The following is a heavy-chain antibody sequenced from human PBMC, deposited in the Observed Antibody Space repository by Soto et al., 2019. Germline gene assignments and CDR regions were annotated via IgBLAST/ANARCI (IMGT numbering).Heavy chain of an antibody. D-gene: IGHD2-15*01. CDR2: ISGSGGST. V-gene: IGHV3-23*01. J-gene: IGHJ4*02. CDR3: ARVDGDVVVAATFDY. CDR1: GFTFSSYA. Sequence: GGSLRLSCAASGFTFSSYAMSWVRQAPGKGLEWVSAISGSGGSTYYADSVKGRFTISRDNSKNTLYLQMNSLRSEDTAVYYCARVDGDVVVAATFDYWGQGTLVTVSS.